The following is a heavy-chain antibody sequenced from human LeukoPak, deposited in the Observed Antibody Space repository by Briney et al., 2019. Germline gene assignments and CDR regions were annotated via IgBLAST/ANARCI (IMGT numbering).Heavy chain of an antibody. CDR3: ARGVVPAAMRYWYFDL. CDR2: ISDSGSST. V-gene: IGHV3-23*01. D-gene: IGHD2-2*01. Sequence: PGGSLRLSCAASGFTFSNYAMHWVRQAPGKGLEWVSAISDSGSSTYYADSVKGRFTISRDNSKNTLYLQMNSLRAEDTAVYYCARGVVPAAMRYWYFDLWGRGTLVTVSS. J-gene: IGHJ2*01. CDR1: GFTFSNYA.